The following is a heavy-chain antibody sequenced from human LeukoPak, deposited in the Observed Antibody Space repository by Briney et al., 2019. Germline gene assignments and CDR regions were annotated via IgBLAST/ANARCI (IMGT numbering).Heavy chain of an antibody. CDR3: ARGATTVTTDGVVQGYWYFDL. J-gene: IGHJ2*01. V-gene: IGHV4-34*01. D-gene: IGHD4-17*01. CDR2: INHSGSN. Sequence: SETLSLTCAVYGGSFSGYYWSWIRQPPGKGLEWIGEINHSGSNNYNPSLKSRVTISVDTSKNQFSLKLSSVTAADAAVYYCARGATTVTTDGVVQGYWYFDLWGRGTLVTVSS. CDR1: GGSFSGYY.